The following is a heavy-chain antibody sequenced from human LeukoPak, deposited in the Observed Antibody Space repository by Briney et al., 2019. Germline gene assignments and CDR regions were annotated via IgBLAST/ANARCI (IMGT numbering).Heavy chain of an antibody. D-gene: IGHD1-26*01. J-gene: IGHJ3*02. CDR2: IYHSGST. V-gene: IGHV4-30-2*01. CDR3: ARWGSYLGAFDI. CDR1: GGSISSGGYY. Sequence: PSETLSLTCTVSGGSISSGGYYWSWIRQPPGKGLEWIGYIYHSGSTYYNPSLKSRVTISVDRSKNQFSLKLSSVTAADTAVYYCARWGSYLGAFDIWGQGTMVTVSS.